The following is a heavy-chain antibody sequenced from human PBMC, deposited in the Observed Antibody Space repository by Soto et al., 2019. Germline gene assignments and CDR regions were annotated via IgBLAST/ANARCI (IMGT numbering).Heavy chain of an antibody. J-gene: IGHJ4*02. CDR3: AHRVRAVFGLVTTTAIYFDF. D-gene: IGHD3-3*01. Sequence: QITLNESGPTVVKPTETLTLTCTFSGFSLTTSGVGVGWVRQSPGKAPEWLAFIYWDDDKRYSTSLKSRLTITKDPSKNQVVLTMANVDPADTATYYCAHRVRAVFGLVTTTAIYFDFWGQGTPVVVSS. CDR1: GFSLTTSGVG. CDR2: IYWDDDK. V-gene: IGHV2-5*02.